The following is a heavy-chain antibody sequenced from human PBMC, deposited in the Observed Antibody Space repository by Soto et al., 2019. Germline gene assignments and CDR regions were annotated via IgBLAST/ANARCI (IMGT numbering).Heavy chain of an antibody. CDR3: ARAWGRFGSCFDY. CDR1: GFTFSSYW. CDR2: IKQDVSEK. V-gene: IGHV3-7*05. D-gene: IGHD3-3*01. J-gene: IGHJ4*02. Sequence: GGSLRLSCAASGFTFSSYWMSWVRQAPGKGLEWVANIKQDVSEKYYVDSVKGRFTISRDNAKNSLYLQMNSLRAEDTAVYYCARAWGRFGSCFDYWGQGTLVTVSS.